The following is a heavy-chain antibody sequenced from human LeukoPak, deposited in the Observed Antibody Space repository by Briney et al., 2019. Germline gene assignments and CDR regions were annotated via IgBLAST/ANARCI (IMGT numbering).Heavy chain of an antibody. CDR1: GYTFTGYY. CDR3: ARGPMVRGVIIKRYNWFDP. V-gene: IGHV1-2*04. Sequence: GASVKVSCKASGYTFTGYYMHWVRQAPGQGLEWMGWINPNSGGTNYAQKFQGWVTMTRDTSISTAYMELSRLRSDDTAVYYCARGPMVRGVIIKRYNWFDPWGQGTLVTVSS. D-gene: IGHD3-10*01. CDR2: INPNSGGT. J-gene: IGHJ5*02.